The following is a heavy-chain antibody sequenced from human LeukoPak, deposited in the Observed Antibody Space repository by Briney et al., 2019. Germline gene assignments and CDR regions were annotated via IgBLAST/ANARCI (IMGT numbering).Heavy chain of an antibody. CDR1: GFTFSSYS. Sequence: GGSLRLSCAASGFTFSSYSMNWVRQAPGKGLEWVSSISSSSSYIYYADSVKGRFTISRDNAKNSLYLQMNSLRAEDTAVYYCARAIGGYCSGGSCYSLHYYYYYGMDVWGQGTTVTVSS. CDR2: ISSSSSYI. V-gene: IGHV3-21*01. D-gene: IGHD2-15*01. CDR3: ARAIGGYCSGGSCYSLHYYYYYGMDV. J-gene: IGHJ6*02.